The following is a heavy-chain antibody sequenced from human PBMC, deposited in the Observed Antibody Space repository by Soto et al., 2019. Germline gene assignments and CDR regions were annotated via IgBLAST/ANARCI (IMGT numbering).Heavy chain of an antibody. CDR2: ISYDGSNK. J-gene: IGHJ4*02. CDR3: AKEYYDFWSGYYPFDY. D-gene: IGHD3-3*01. V-gene: IGHV3-30*18. CDR1: GFTFGGYG. Sequence: GGSLRLSCAASGFTFGGYGVHWVRQAPGKGLEWVAVISYDGSNKYYADSVKGRFTISRDNSKNTLYLQMNSLRAEDTAVYYCAKEYYDFWSGYYPFDYWGQGTLVTVSS.